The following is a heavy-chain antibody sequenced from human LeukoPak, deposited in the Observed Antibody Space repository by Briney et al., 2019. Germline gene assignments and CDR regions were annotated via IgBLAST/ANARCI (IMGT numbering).Heavy chain of an antibody. CDR2: IYTSGST. CDR1: GGSISSYY. CDR3: ARETPVRPFDY. Sequence: PPETLSLTCTVSGGSISSYYWSWIRQPAGKGLEWIGRIYTSGSTNYNPSLKSRVTISVDKSKNQFSLKLSSVTAADTAVYYCARETPVRPFDYWGQGTLVTVSS. D-gene: IGHD2-8*01. J-gene: IGHJ4*02. V-gene: IGHV4-4*07.